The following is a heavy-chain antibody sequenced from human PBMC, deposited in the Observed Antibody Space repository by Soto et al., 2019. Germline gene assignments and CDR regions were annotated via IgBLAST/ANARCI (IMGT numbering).Heavy chain of an antibody. CDR1: GGTFSSYA. V-gene: IGHV1-69*06. J-gene: IGHJ6*02. Sequence: QVQLVQSGAEVKKPGSSVKVSCKASGGTFSSYAISWVRQAPGQGLEWMGGIIPIFGTANYAQKFQGRVTITADKSTSTAYMELSSLRSEDTAVYYCARDRSPYGSGSYYLGYYYYGMDVWGQGTTVTVSS. D-gene: IGHD3-10*01. CDR2: IIPIFGTA. CDR3: ARDRSPYGSGSYYLGYYYYGMDV.